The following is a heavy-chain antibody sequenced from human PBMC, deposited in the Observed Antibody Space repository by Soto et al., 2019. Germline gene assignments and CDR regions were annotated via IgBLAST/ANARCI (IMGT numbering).Heavy chain of an antibody. CDR1: GFTFSNHG. Sequence: GWSLRLSCTATGFTFSNHGAHWVRQAPGKGLEWVAIIWYDGIQTHYADSVKGRFSISRDTSKNTLYLEMSSLRAEDSALYHCARVHSMGWVNWFDSWGQGTPVTVSS. J-gene: IGHJ5*01. CDR2: IWYDGIQT. D-gene: IGHD4-4*01. CDR3: ARVHSMGWVNWFDS. V-gene: IGHV3-33*01.